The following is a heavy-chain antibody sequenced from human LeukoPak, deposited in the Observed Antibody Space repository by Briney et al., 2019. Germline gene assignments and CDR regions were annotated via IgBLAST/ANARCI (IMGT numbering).Heavy chain of an antibody. V-gene: IGHV3-30*03. CDR3: ATSLPPY. CDR2: ISYDGSNK. J-gene: IGHJ4*02. Sequence: PGGSLRLSCAASGFTFSSYGMHWVRQAPGKGLEWVAVISYDGSNKYYADSVKGRFTISRDNSKNTLYLQMNSLRAEDTAVYYCATSLPPYWGRGTLVTVSS. CDR1: GFTFSSYG.